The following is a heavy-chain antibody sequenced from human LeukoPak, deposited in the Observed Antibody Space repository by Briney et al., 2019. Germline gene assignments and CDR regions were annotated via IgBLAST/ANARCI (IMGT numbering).Heavy chain of an antibody. V-gene: IGHV1-46*01. Sequence: GASVKVSCKASGYTFTSYYMHWVRQAPGQGLEWMGIINPSGGSTSYAQKFQGRVTMTRDTSTSTVYMELSSLRSEDTAVYYCARSRYYYDSSGYYLDWFDPWGQGTLVTVSS. CDR2: INPSGGST. J-gene: IGHJ5*02. D-gene: IGHD3-22*01. CDR1: GYTFTSYY. CDR3: ARSRYYYDSSGYYLDWFDP.